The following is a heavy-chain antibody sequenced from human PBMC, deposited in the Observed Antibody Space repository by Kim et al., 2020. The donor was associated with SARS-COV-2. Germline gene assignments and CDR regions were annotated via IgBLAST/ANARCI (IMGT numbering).Heavy chain of an antibody. D-gene: IGHD3-3*02. CDR2: ISYDGSNK. J-gene: IGHJ6*03. Sequence: GGSLRLSCAASGFTFSSYGMHWVRQAPGKGLEWVAVISYDGSNKYYADSVKGRFTISRDNSKNTLYLQMNSLRAEDTAVYYCAKDLSTHHTYYYYMDVWGKGTTVTVSS. V-gene: IGHV3-30*18. CDR1: GFTFSSYG. CDR3: AKDLSTHHTYYYYMDV.